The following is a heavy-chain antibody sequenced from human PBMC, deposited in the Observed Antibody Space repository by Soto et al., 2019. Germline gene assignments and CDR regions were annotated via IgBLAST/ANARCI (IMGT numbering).Heavy chain of an antibody. Sequence: VGPLRLSNAAVGVTFVTYGSHCVRQDPGKGLEWVAVISADRSQTFYADSVKGQFTISRDNSASTAYMELSSLRSEDTAVYYYASSDLGTTPYGMDVWGQGTTDTGSS. CDR1: GVTFVTYG. J-gene: IGHJ6*02. D-gene: IGHD1-7*01. V-gene: IGHV3-30*03. CDR2: ISADRSQT. CDR3: ASSDLGTTPYGMDV.